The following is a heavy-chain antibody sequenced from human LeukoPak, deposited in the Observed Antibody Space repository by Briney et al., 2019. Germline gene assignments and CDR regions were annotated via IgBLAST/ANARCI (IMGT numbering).Heavy chain of an antibody. Sequence: SETLSLTCTVSGGSISSYYWGWIRQPPGKGLEWIGSIYYSGSTYYNPSLKSRVTISVDTSKNQFSLKLSSVTAADTAVYYCARLKVATLSSPAAFDYWGQGTLVTVSS. CDR1: GGSISSYY. CDR2: IYYSGST. J-gene: IGHJ4*02. D-gene: IGHD5-12*01. V-gene: IGHV4-39*01. CDR3: ARLKVATLSSPAAFDY.